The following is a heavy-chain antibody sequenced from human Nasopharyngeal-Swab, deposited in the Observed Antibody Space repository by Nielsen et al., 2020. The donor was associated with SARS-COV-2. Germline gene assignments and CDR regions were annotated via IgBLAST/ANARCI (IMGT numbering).Heavy chain of an antibody. CDR3: ARGPQGGSRRPYYFDY. CDR2: INHSGST. D-gene: IGHD1-26*01. V-gene: IGHV4-34*01. J-gene: IGHJ4*02. Sequence: RQAPGKGLEWIGEINHSGSTNYIPSLKSRVTISVDTSKNQFSLKLSSVTAADTAVYYCARGPQGGSRRPYYFDYWGQGTLVTVSS.